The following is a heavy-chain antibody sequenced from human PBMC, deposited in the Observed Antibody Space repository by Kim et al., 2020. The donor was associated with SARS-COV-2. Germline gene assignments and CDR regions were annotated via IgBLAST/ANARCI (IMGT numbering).Heavy chain of an antibody. Sequence: SETLSLTCTVSGGSLSSYYWSWIRQPPGKGLEWIGYIYFTGTTNYSPSLKSRVTMSLGTSINEFSLKLKSVTAADTAVYFCARGNVAGASFDPWGQVILV. V-gene: IGHV4-59*13. CDR1: GGSLSSYY. D-gene: IGHD1-26*01. CDR3: ARGNVAGASFDP. J-gene: IGHJ5*02. CDR2: IYFTGTT.